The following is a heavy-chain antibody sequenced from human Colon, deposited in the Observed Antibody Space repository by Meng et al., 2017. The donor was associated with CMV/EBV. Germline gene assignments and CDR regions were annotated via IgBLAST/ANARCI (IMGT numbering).Heavy chain of an antibody. Sequence: GESLKISCAASGFSVRTNYISWVRQRPGQGLEWLSVIYDTGRTYYADSVKGRFTVSRDESKNTVFLQMNNLRAEDTAVYYCARNRLKCGGDCYFADSWGQGTLVTVSS. V-gene: IGHV3-66*01. CDR2: IYDTGRT. CDR3: ARNRLKCGGDCYFADS. CDR1: GFSVRTNY. J-gene: IGHJ5*01. D-gene: IGHD2-21*02.